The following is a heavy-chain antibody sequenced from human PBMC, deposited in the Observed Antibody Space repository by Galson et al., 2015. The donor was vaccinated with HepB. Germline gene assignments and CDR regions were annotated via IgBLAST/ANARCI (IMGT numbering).Heavy chain of an antibody. CDR2: IYYSGST. J-gene: IGHJ4*02. Sequence: SETLSLTCTVSGGSISSSSYYWGWIRQPPGKGLEWIGSIYYSGSTYYNPSLKSRVTISVDTSKNQFSLKLSSVTAADTAVYYCARQEGGDTAMVTGLWADYWGQGTLVTVSS. CDR3: ARQEGGDTAMVTGLWADY. D-gene: IGHD5-18*01. V-gene: IGHV4-39*01. CDR1: GGSISSSSYY.